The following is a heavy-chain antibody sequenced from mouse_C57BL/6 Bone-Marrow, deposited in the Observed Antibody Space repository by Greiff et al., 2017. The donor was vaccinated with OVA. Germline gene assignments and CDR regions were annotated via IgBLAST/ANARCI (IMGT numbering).Heavy chain of an antibody. Sequence: VQLQQSGAELARPGASVKLSCKASGYTFTSYGISWVKQRTGQGLEWIGEIYPRSGNTYYNEKFKGQATLTADKSTSTAYMQLRILTSEDSVVYCCARPGWLAYWGQGTLVTVSA. CDR1: GYTFTSYG. V-gene: IGHV1-81*01. CDR2: IYPRSGNT. CDR3: ARPGWLAY. J-gene: IGHJ3*01.